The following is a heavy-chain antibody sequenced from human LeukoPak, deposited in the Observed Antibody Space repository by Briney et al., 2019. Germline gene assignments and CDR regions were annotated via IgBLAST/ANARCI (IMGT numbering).Heavy chain of an antibody. CDR3: AKDYGSQQLFHPFDY. CDR1: GFTFSRYG. J-gene: IGHJ4*02. V-gene: IGHV3-33*06. Sequence: GGSLRLSCAASGFTFSRYGMHWVRQAPGKGLEWVAIISYDGSNKYYADSVKGRFTISRDHSKNTLYLQMNSLRAEDTAVYYCAKDYGSQQLFHPFDYWGQGTLVTGSS. D-gene: IGHD6-13*01. CDR2: ISYDGSNK.